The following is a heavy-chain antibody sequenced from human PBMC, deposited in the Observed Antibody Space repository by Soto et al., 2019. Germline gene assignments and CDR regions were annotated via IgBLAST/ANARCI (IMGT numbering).Heavy chain of an antibody. CDR3: ARDQGYCSGGSCYVAGY. CDR1: GFTFSSYW. Sequence: EVQLVESGGGLVQPGGSLRLSCAASGFTFSSYWMHWVRQAPGKGLVWVSRINSDGSSTTYADSVKGRFTISRDNAKKPLYLQLNGLRAEDTAVDYCARDQGYCSGGSCYVAGYWGQGTLVTVSS. CDR2: INSDGSST. D-gene: IGHD2-15*01. J-gene: IGHJ4*02. V-gene: IGHV3-74*01.